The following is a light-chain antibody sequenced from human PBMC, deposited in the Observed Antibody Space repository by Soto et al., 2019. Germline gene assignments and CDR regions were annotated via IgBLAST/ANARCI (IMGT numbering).Light chain of an antibody. CDR3: KTWGTGIRV. V-gene: IGLV4-69*01. CDR2: LNSDGSH. CDR1: SGHSSYA. Sequence: QPVLTQSPSASASLGASVKLTCTLSSGHSSYAIAWHQQQPEKGPRYLMKLNSDGSHSKGDGIPDRFSGSSSGAERYLTISSLQSEEEADYYCKTWGTGIRVFGGGTKLTGL. J-gene: IGLJ3*02.